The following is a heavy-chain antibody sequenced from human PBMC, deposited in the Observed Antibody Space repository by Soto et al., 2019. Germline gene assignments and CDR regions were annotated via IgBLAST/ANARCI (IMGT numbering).Heavy chain of an antibody. CDR2: IFYSGST. CDR3: ASSRSLFGVIHTDY. CDR1: GASVSSHY. V-gene: IGHV4-59*02. Sequence: SETLSLTCTFSGASVSSHYWNWIRQSPGKGLEYIADIFYSGSTRYNPSLKSRVTISLDPSNNQVSPTLTSVTAADTAVYYCASSRSLFGVIHTDYWGPGTLVTVSS. J-gene: IGHJ4*02. D-gene: IGHD3-3*01.